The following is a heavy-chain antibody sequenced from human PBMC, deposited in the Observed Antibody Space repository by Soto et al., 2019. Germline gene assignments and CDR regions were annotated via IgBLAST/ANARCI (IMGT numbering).Heavy chain of an antibody. J-gene: IGHJ4*02. CDR3: ARDRSSSSL. V-gene: IGHV1-18*01. CDR1: GYTFTNYG. Sequence: QVQLVQSEAEVKKPGASVKVSCKASGYTFTNYGISWVRQAPGQGLEWMGWISAYNGHTNYAQNFEGRVTMTTDTSTSTAYMELMSLTSDDTAIYYCARDRSSSSLWGQGPLVTVSS. CDR2: ISAYNGHT. D-gene: IGHD6-6*01.